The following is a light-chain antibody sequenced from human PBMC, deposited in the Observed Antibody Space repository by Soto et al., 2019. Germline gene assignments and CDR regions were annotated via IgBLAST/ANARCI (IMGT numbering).Light chain of an antibody. CDR2: DAS. J-gene: IGKJ1*01. CDR3: QQYNSYWT. CDR1: QTISSW. Sequence: DIQMTQSPSTLSGSVGDRVTISCRASQTISSWLAWYQQTPGKAPKLLIYDASSLESGVPSRFSGSGSGTEFTLTISSLQPDDFATYYCQQYNSYWTFGQGTKVDIK. V-gene: IGKV1-5*01.